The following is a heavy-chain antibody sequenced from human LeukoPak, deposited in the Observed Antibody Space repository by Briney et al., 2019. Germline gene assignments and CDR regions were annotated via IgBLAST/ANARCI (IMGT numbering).Heavy chain of an antibody. J-gene: IGHJ3*02. CDR3: AWGNYYDSSGYSDAFDI. D-gene: IGHD3-22*01. V-gene: IGHV4-39*07. CDR2: IYYSGST. CDR1: GGSISSSSYY. Sequence: KPSETLSLTCTVSGGSISSSSYYWGWIRQPPGKGLEWIGSIYYSGSTYYNPSLKSRVTISVDTSKNQFSLKLSSVTAADTAVYYCAWGNYYDSSGYSDAFDIWGQGTMVTVSS.